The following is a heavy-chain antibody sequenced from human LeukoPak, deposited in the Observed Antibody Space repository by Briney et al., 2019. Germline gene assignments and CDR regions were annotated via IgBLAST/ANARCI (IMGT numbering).Heavy chain of an antibody. CDR2: ISSSGSTI. CDR1: GFTFSRYE. CDR3: ARDMAIVLWTIFDY. Sequence: PGGSLRLSCAASGFTFSRYEMNWVRQAPGMGLEWVSYISSSGSTIYYADSVKGRFTISRDNAKNSLYLQMNSLRAEDTAVYYCARDMAIVLWTIFDYWGQGTLVTVSS. D-gene: IGHD3-10*01. V-gene: IGHV3-48*03. J-gene: IGHJ4*02.